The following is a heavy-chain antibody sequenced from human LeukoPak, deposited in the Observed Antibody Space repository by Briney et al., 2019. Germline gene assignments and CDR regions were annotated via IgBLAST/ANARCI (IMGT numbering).Heavy chain of an antibody. CDR3: ARDGIAADGQFDY. V-gene: IGHV4-39*07. D-gene: IGHD6-13*01. Sequence: GWVRQAPGKGLEWIGSIYYSGSTYYNPSLKSRVTISVDTSKNQFSLKLSSVTAADTAVYYCARDGIAADGQFDYWGQGTLVTVSS. J-gene: IGHJ4*02. CDR2: IYYSGST.